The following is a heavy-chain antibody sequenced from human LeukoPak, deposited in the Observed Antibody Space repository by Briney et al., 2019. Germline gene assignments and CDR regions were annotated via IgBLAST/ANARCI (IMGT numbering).Heavy chain of an antibody. CDR3: ARDLRGYSYGYFDY. CDR2: INPNSGGT. J-gene: IGHJ4*02. D-gene: IGHD5-18*01. Sequence: GASVKVSCKASGYTFTGYYMHWVRQAPGQGLEWMGWINPNSGGTNYAQKFQGRVTMTRDTSISTAYMELSRLRSDDTAVYYCARDLRGYSYGYFDYWGQGTLVTVSS. V-gene: IGHV1-2*02. CDR1: GYTFTGYY.